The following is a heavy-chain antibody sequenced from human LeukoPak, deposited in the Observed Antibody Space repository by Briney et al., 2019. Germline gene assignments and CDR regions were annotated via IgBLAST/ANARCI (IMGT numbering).Heavy chain of an antibody. Sequence: SGGSLRLFCAASEFTFSSYNMNWVRQAPGKGLEWVSSISSSSDYIYYADSVKGRFTISRDNAKNSLYLQMKSLRAEDTAVYYCARGKTSQNIVTRKTYNWFDPWGQGTLVTVSS. V-gene: IGHV3-21*01. J-gene: IGHJ5*02. CDR2: ISSSSDYI. CDR1: EFTFSSYN. D-gene: IGHD2/OR15-2a*01. CDR3: ARGKTSQNIVTRKTYNWFDP.